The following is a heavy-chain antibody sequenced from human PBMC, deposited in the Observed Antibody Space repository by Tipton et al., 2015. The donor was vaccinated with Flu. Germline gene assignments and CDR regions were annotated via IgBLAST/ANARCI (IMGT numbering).Heavy chain of an antibody. V-gene: IGHV4-39*07. CDR3: ASRDYSNYVSEPKNWFDS. D-gene: IGHD4-11*01. CDR1: GDSIRSSNYY. CDR2: FFHSGNT. Sequence: LRLSCSVPGDSIRSSNYYWGWIRQPPGKGLEWIGNFFHSGNTYCNPSLKGRVTISVDTSKNHFSLKLNSVTAADTAVYYCASRDYSNYVSEPKNWFDSGGQGALVIVSS. J-gene: IGHJ5*01.